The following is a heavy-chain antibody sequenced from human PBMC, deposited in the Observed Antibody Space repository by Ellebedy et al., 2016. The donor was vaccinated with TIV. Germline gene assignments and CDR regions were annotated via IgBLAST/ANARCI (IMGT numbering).Heavy chain of an antibody. CDR2: ISWNSNTI. V-gene: IGHV3-9*01. Sequence: SLKISXVASGFTFDDYAMHWVRQAPGKGLEWVSGISWNSNTIGYADSVKGRFTISRDNAKNSLYLQMNSLRAEDTALYYCARDEGYWGQGTLVTVSS. CDR1: GFTFDDYA. J-gene: IGHJ4*02. CDR3: ARDEGY.